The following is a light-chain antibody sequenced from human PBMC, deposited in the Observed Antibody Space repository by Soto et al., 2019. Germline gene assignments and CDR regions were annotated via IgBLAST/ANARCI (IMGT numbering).Light chain of an antibody. CDR2: VNSDGSH. CDR3: QTWFPGPPWV. CDR1: SGHSTYA. V-gene: IGLV4-69*01. J-gene: IGLJ3*02. Sequence: QPVLTQSPSASASLGASVKLTCTLTSGHSTYAIAWHQQQPEKGPRYLMKVNSDGSHSKGDGIPDRFSGSSSGAERYLPISSLQSEDEADYYWQTWFPGPPWVFGGGTKLTVL.